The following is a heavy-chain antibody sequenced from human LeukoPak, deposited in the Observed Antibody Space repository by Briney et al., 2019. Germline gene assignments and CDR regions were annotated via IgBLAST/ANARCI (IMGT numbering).Heavy chain of an antibody. CDR3: ARGTTVTTHYYYYYGMDV. J-gene: IGHJ6*02. CDR2: ISAYSGNT. CDR1: GYTFTSYG. Sequence: ASVKASCKASGYTFTSYGISWVRQAPGQGLEWMGWISAYSGNTNYAQKLQGRVTMTTDTSTSTAYMELRSLRSDDTAVYYCARGTTVTTHYYYYYGMDVWGQGTTVTVSS. D-gene: IGHD4-11*01. V-gene: IGHV1-18*01.